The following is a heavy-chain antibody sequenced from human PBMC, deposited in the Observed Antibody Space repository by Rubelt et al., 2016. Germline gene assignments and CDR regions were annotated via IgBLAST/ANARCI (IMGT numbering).Heavy chain of an antibody. CDR2: VYYSGRT. CDR1: GGSISSSNW. Sequence: QVQLQESGPGLVKPSGTLSLTCAVSGGSISSSNWWSWVRQPPGKGLEWIGSVYYSGRTSYSPSLKSRVTISVTTSKNQFSLDLTSGTAADTAGYYCATDLGRGYIYGPLDSWGQGTLVTVSS. V-gene: IGHV4-4*02. D-gene: IGHD5-18*01. CDR3: ATDLGRGYIYGPLDS. J-gene: IGHJ4*02.